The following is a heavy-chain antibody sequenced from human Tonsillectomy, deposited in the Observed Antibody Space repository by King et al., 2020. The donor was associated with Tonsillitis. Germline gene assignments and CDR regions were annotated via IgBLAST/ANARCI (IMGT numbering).Heavy chain of an antibody. CDR3: ARDRLGIVGATDHYFDY. J-gene: IGHJ4*02. CDR1: GFTFSSYA. V-gene: IGHV3-30*04. Sequence: VQLVESGGGVVQPGRSLRLSCAASGFTFSSYAMHWVRQAPGKGLEWVAVISYDGSNKYYADSVKGRFTISRDNSKNTLYLQMNSLRAEDTAVYYCARDRLGIVGATDHYFDYWGQGTLVTVSS. D-gene: IGHD1-26*01. CDR2: ISYDGSNK.